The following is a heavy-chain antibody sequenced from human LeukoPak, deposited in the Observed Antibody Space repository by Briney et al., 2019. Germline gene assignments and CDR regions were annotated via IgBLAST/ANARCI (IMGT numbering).Heavy chain of an antibody. Sequence: GASVKVSCKASGYTFTGYYVHWLRQAPGQGLTWMGWINPNSGGTDYAQQYQGRVTLTRDTSISTAYVELSSLTSDDSAVYYCARAFFNSGFDYWGQGTLVTVSS. V-gene: IGHV1-2*02. D-gene: IGHD3-3*02. CDR2: INPNSGGT. CDR1: GYTFTGYY. CDR3: ARAFFNSGFDY. J-gene: IGHJ4*02.